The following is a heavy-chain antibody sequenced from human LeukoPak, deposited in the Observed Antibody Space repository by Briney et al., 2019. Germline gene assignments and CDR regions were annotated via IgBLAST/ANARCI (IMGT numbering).Heavy chain of an antibody. CDR1: GGSFSGYY. V-gene: IGHV4-34*01. D-gene: IGHD2-8*01. CDR2: INHSGST. CDR3: ARVPQGIMVYATVDV. Sequence: SETLSLTCAVYGGSFSGYYWSWIRQPPGKGLEWIGEINHSGSTNYNPSLKSRVTISVDTSKNQFSLKLSSVTAADTAVYCCARVPQGIMVYATVDVWGKGTTVTVSS. J-gene: IGHJ6*04.